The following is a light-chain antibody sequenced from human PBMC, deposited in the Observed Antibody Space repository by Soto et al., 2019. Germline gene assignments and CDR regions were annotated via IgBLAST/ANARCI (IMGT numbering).Light chain of an antibody. CDR1: SSDVGAYKY. V-gene: IGLV2-14*01. CDR3: SSYSSSSTLFV. Sequence: QSALTQPASVSGSPGQSITISCTGTSSDVGAYKYVSWYQQHPGKAPKVMIYEVSNRPSGVSNRFSGSKSGNTASLTISGLQAEDEADYFCSSYSSSSTLFVVGTATKLTVL. J-gene: IGLJ1*01. CDR2: EVS.